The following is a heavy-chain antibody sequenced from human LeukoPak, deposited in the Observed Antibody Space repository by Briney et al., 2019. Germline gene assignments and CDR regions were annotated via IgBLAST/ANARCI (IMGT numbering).Heavy chain of an antibody. V-gene: IGHV3-33*08. Sequence: QPGGPLRLSCAASGFTFSSYEMNWVRQAPGKGLEWVAVIWYDGSNKYYADSVKGRFTISRDNSKNTLYLQMNSLRAEDTAVYYCARAPWDYVWGSYRYTGYYYGMDVWGKGTTVTVSS. CDR2: IWYDGSNK. J-gene: IGHJ6*04. CDR3: ARAPWDYVWGSYRYTGYYYGMDV. CDR1: GFTFSSYE. D-gene: IGHD3-16*02.